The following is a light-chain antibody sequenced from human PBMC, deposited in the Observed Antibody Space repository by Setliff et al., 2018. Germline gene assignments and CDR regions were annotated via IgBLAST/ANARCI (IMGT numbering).Light chain of an antibody. CDR3: ISYAGSNNYV. J-gene: IGLJ1*01. CDR2: EVT. CDR1: SSDVGGYKY. V-gene: IGLV2-8*01. Sequence: QSALTQPPSASGSPGQSVTISCTGTSSDVGGYKYVSWFQRHPGKAPKLMIYEVTKRPSGVPDRFSGSKSGNTASLTVSGLQAEDEADYYCISYAGSNNYVFGTGTKVT.